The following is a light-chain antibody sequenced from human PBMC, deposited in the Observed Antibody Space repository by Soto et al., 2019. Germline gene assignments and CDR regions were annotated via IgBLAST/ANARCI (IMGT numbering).Light chain of an antibody. CDR1: QSVGSSH. V-gene: IGKV3-20*01. Sequence: EIVLTQSPGTLSLSPGERATLSCRASQSVGSSHLAWYQQKPGQAPRLLIYGASSRATGIPDRFGGSGSGTDFTLTISRLEPEDFAVYYCQQDGSSPQYTFGQGTKVDIK. CDR2: GAS. J-gene: IGKJ2*01. CDR3: QQDGSSPQYT.